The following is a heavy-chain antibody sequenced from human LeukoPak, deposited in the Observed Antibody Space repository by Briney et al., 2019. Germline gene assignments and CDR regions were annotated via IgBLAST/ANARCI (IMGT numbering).Heavy chain of an antibody. Sequence: GGSLRLSCAASGFSFSTDWMSWVRQAPGEGLEWVANIKQDGSEKYYVDSVKGRFTISRDNAKNSLYLQMNSLRAEDTAVYYCARAGNWNDGGYFDYWDQGTLVTVSS. CDR2: IKQDGSEK. D-gene: IGHD1-20*01. CDR3: ARAGNWNDGGYFDY. CDR1: GFSFSTDW. J-gene: IGHJ4*02. V-gene: IGHV3-7*01.